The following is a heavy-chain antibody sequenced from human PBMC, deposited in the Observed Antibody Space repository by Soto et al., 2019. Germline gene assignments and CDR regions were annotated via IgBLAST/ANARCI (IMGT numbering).Heavy chain of an antibody. Sequence: QPQLQESGPGLVKPSETLSLTCNVSGASVSTGYWSWIRQPPGKGLEWLGFMYFGGSFNYNPSLTSRVTISVDTSKNQFPRKVTSVTAADTAVYYCARSYYDATGFAVDPWGQGTLVTVSS. CDR1: GASVSTGY. V-gene: IGHV4-59*02. CDR3: ARSYYDATGFAVDP. J-gene: IGHJ5*02. D-gene: IGHD3-22*01. CDR2: MYFGGSF.